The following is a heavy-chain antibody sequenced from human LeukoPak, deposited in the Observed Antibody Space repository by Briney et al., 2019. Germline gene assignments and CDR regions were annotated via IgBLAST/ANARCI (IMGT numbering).Heavy chain of an antibody. CDR2: ISYDGSNK. CDR3: AKDGTSIVGATHFDY. Sequence: PGRSLRLSCAASGFTFSSYGMHWVRQAPGKGLEWVAVISYDGSNKYYADSVKGRFTISRDNSKNTLYLQMNSLRAEDTAVYYCAKDGTSIVGATHFDYWGQGTLVTVSS. V-gene: IGHV3-30*18. CDR1: GFTFSSYG. D-gene: IGHD1-26*01. J-gene: IGHJ4*02.